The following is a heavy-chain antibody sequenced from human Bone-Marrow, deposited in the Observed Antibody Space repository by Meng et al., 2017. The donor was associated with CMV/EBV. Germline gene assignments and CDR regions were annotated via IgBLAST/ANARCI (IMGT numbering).Heavy chain of an antibody. D-gene: IGHD3-10*01. J-gene: IGHJ4*02. Sequence: QAQLVQSGAEVRTPGATVMVSCKTSGYTFTSYDVHWVRQATGHGLEWMGWMNPNSGNTGYLQKFQDRVTMTRNTSISTAYMELSSLTSEDTAIYYCARFASGSSTNWGQGTLVTVSS. CDR2: MNPNSGNT. CDR3: ARFASGSSTN. V-gene: IGHV1-8*01. CDR1: GYTFTSYD.